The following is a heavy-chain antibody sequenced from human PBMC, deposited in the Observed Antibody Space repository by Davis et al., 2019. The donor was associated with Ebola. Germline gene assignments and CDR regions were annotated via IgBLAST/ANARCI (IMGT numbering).Heavy chain of an antibody. Sequence: PGGSLRLSCAASGFTFSSYSMNWVRQAPGKGLEWVSYISSSSSTIYYADSVKGRFTISRDNAKNSLYLQMNSLRDEDTAVYYCARATGTTNYYYGMDVWGQGTTVTVSS. CDR2: ISSSSSTI. J-gene: IGHJ6*02. V-gene: IGHV3-48*02. CDR1: GFTFSSYS. CDR3: ARATGTTNYYYGMDV. D-gene: IGHD1-1*01.